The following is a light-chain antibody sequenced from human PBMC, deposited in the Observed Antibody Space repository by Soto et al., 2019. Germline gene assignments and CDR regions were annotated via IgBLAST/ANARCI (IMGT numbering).Light chain of an antibody. CDR3: QQYGRSPFT. CDR2: GAS. J-gene: IGKJ3*01. V-gene: IGKV3-20*01. CDR1: QTVSSN. Sequence: EIVLTQSPGTLSLSPGERATLSCRASQTVSSNLAWYQQKPGQAPRLLIYGASSRATGIPDRFSGSGSGTDFTLTISRLEPEDFAVYYCQQYGRSPFTFGPGTKVDIK.